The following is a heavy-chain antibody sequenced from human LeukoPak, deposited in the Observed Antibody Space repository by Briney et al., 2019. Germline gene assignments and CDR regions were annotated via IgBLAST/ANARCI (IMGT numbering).Heavy chain of an antibody. CDR3: ARDPDDSSGYYYDNFDY. D-gene: IGHD3-22*01. J-gene: IGHJ4*02. CDR1: GGTFSSYA. CDR2: IIPIFGIA. V-gene: IGHV1-69*04. Sequence: ASVKVSCKASGGTFSSYAISWVRQAPGQGLEWMGRIIPIFGIANYAQKFQGRVTTTADKSTSTAYMELSSLRSEDTAVYYCARDPDDSSGYYYDNFDYWGQGTLVTVSS.